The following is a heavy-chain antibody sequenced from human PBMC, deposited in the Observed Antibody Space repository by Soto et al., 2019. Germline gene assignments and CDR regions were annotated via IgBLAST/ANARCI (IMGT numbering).Heavy chain of an antibody. CDR1: GFTFNNYA. J-gene: IGHJ4*02. V-gene: IGHV3-30-3*01. D-gene: IGHD3-22*01. CDR3: ARDLSRGITLIALEIHY. Sequence: GGSLRLSCAASGFTFNNYAMHWVRQAPGKGLELVAIISYDGSNKFYAESVRGRFTISRDNSKNSVFLQMNSLRSEDTAVYYCARDLSRGITLIALEIHYWGQGTLVTVSS. CDR2: ISYDGSNK.